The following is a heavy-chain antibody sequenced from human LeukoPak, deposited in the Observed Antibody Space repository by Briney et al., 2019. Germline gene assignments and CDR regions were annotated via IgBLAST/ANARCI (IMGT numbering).Heavy chain of an antibody. V-gene: IGHV4-34*01. Sequence: SETLSLTCAVYGGSFSGYYWSWIRQPPGKGLEWIGEINHSGGTNYNPSLKSRVTISVDTSKNQFSLKLSSVTAADTAVYYCARLTVTMTDYWGQGTLVTVSS. CDR2: INHSGGT. CDR3: ARLTVTMTDY. J-gene: IGHJ4*02. CDR1: GGSFSGYY. D-gene: IGHD4-11*01.